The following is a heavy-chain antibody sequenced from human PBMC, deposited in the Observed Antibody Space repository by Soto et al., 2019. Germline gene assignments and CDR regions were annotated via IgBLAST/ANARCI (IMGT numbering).Heavy chain of an antibody. CDR1: GFTFSSYA. J-gene: IGHJ6*02. V-gene: IGHV3-23*01. CDR2: ICGSGGNK. Sequence: PGGSLRLSCAASGFTFSSYAMSWVRQAPGKGLEWVSAICGSGGNKYYADSVKGRFTISRDNSKNTLYLQMNSLRAEDTAVYYCARGKSMRGQSGYYGSGSYYKVYYYYGMDVWGQGTTVTVSS. D-gene: IGHD3-10*01. CDR3: ARGKSMRGQSGYYGSGSYYKVYYYYGMDV.